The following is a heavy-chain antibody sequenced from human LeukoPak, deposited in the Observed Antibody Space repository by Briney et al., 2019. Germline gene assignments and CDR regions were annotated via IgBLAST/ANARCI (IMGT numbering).Heavy chain of an antibody. Sequence: PGGSLRLSCAASGFTFSIYAMNWVRQAPGKGLEWVSVISGSGGSTYYADSVKGRFTISRDNSKNTLYLQMNSLRAEDTAVYYCANIEHYPDYWGQGTLVTVYS. CDR1: GFTFSIYA. D-gene: IGHD3-3*02. CDR2: ISGSGGST. CDR3: ANIEHYPDY. J-gene: IGHJ4*02. V-gene: IGHV3-23*01.